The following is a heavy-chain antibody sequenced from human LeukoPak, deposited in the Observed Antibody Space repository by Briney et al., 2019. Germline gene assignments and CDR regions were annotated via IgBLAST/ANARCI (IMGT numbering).Heavy chain of an antibody. Sequence: PGGSLRLSCAASGFTFNNYAMSWVRQAPGKGLEWVLGISGDGDSTYYADSVKGRFTISRDNSKNTLYLQMNSLRAEDTAVYYCAKDRPLTYYDFWSGYWFDYWGQGTLVTVSS. CDR2: ISGDGDST. CDR1: GFTFNNYA. D-gene: IGHD3-3*01. CDR3: AKDRPLTYYDFWSGYWFDY. V-gene: IGHV3-23*01. J-gene: IGHJ4*02.